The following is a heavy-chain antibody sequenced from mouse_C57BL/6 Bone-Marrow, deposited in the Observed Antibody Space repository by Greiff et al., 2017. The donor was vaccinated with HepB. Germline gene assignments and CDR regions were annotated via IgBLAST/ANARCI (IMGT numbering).Heavy chain of an antibody. CDR3: ARARLPAWFAY. V-gene: IGHV1-69*01. CDR2: IDPSDSYT. CDR1: GYTFTSYW. J-gene: IGHJ3*01. D-gene: IGHD3-2*02. Sequence: QVQLQQPGAELVMPGASVKLSCKASGYTFTSYWMHWVKQRPGQGLEWIGEIDPSDSYTNYNQKFKGKSTLTVDKSSSTAYMQLSSLTSEDSAVYYWARARLPAWFAYWGQGTLVTVSA.